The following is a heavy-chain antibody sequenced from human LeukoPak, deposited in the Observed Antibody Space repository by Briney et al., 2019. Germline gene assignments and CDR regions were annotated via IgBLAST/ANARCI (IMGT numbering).Heavy chain of an antibody. CDR2: IYYSGST. V-gene: IGHV4-59*01. Sequence: SETLSLTCTVSGGSISSYYWNWIRQPPGKGLEWIGYIYYSGSTNYNPSLKSRVTISVDTSKNQFSLRLSSVTAADTAVYYCARRDGSGYYGYYFDYWGQGTLVTVSS. J-gene: IGHJ4*02. CDR3: ARRDGSGYYGYYFDY. CDR1: GGSISSYY. D-gene: IGHD3-22*01.